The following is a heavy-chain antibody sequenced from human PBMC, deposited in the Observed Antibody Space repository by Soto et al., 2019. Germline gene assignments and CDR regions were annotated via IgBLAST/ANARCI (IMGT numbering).Heavy chain of an antibody. CDR1: GGSVSSGSYY. Sequence: QVQLQESGPGLVKPSETLSLTCTVSGGSVSSGSYYWSWIRQPPGKGLEWIGYIYYSGSTNYNPSLTSRVTISVDTPKNQFALKLSSVTAADTAVYYCASSPYWYFDLWGRGTLVTVSS. V-gene: IGHV4-61*01. CDR3: ASSPYWYFDL. CDR2: IYYSGST. J-gene: IGHJ2*01.